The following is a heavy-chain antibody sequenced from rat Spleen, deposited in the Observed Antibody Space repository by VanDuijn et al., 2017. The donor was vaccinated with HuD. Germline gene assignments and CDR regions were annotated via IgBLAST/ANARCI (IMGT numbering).Heavy chain of an antibody. V-gene: IGHV5-7*01. CDR3: ARPSYGYPFAY. CDR1: GFTFSDYN. CDR2: ITYDGSGT. J-gene: IGHJ3*01. D-gene: IGHD1-7*01. Sequence: EVELVESGGGLVQPGRSLKLSCAASGFTFSDYNMAWVRQAPKRGLEWVATITYDGSGTYYRGSVKGRFTISRDNAKRTRYLQMDSLRSEDTATYYGARPSYGYPFAYWGQGTLVTVSS.